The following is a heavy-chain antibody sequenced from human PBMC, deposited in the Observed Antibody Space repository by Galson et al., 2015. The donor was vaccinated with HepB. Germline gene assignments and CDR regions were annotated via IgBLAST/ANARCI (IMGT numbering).Heavy chain of an antibody. CDR3: AREYERPSWFDP. CDR1: GYSISSGYY. J-gene: IGHJ5*02. Sequence: ETLSLTCAVSGYSISSGYYWGWIRQPPGKGLEWIGSIYHSESTYYNPSLKSRVTISVDTSKNQFSLKLSSVTAADTAVYYCAREYERPSWFDPWGQGTLVTVSS. D-gene: IGHD2-8*01. CDR2: IYHSEST. V-gene: IGHV4-38-2*02.